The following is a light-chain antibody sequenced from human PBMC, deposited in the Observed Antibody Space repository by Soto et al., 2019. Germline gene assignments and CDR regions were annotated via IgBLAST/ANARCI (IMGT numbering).Light chain of an antibody. CDR1: SSNVGTYNL. CDR2: EGS. Sequence: QSALTQPASVSGSPGQSITISCTGTSSNVGTYNLVSWFQQHPGKAPKLMIYEGSKRHSGVSNRFSGSKSGNTASLTISGLQAEDEAEYYCCSYASGNTYVFGTGTKLTVL. V-gene: IGLV2-23*01. J-gene: IGLJ1*01. CDR3: CSYASGNTYV.